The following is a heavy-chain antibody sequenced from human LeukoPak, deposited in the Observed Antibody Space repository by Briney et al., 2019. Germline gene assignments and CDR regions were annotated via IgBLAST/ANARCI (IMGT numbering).Heavy chain of an antibody. J-gene: IGHJ5*02. V-gene: IGHV3-66*03. CDR1: GFSVSSTY. CDR3: TRDRAGTQSWVEFDL. Sequence: GGSLRLSCAASGFSVSSTYMSWVRQAPGKGLEWVSLIYTSGSTFHADSVMGRFTISRDNSKNTLFLQMNSLRAEDSAVYYCTRDRAGTQSWVEFDLWGQGTLVTVSS. D-gene: IGHD3-10*01. CDR2: IYTSGST.